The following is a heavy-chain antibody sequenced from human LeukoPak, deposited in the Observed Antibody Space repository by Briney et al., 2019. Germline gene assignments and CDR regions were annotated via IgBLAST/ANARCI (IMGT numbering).Heavy chain of an antibody. CDR2: ISSSSSYI. CDR1: GFTFSSYS. J-gene: IGHJ4*02. D-gene: IGHD6-13*01. V-gene: IGHV3-21*01. CDR3: ARDLGKKGNSWYDDY. Sequence: GGSLRLFCAASGFTFSSYSMNWVRQAPGKGLGWVSSISSSSSYIYYADSVKGRFTISRDNAKNSLYLQMNSLRAEDTAVYYCARDLGKKGNSWYDDYWGQGTLVTVSS.